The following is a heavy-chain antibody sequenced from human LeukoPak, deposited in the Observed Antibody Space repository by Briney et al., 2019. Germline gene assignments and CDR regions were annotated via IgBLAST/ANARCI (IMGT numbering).Heavy chain of an antibody. CDR3: ARGLEMATINSNY. D-gene: IGHD5-24*01. Sequence: GGSLRLSCAASGFTFSSCSMNWVRQAPGKGLEWVSYISSSSSTIYYADSVKGRFTISRDNAKNSLYLQMNSLRAEDTAVYYCARGLEMATINSNYWGQGTLVTVSS. V-gene: IGHV3-48*04. J-gene: IGHJ4*02. CDR1: GFTFSSCS. CDR2: ISSSSSTI.